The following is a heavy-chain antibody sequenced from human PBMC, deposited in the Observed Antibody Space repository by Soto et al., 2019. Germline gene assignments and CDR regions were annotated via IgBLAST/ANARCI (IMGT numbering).Heavy chain of an antibody. D-gene: IGHD6-13*01. CDR1: GFTFSSYW. CDR2: IKQDGSEK. CDR3: ARDRYSSSWSGAIKFDP. V-gene: IGHV3-7*05. Sequence: GGSLRLSCAASGFTFSSYWMSWVRQAPGKGLEWVANIKQDGSEKYYVDSVKGRFTISRDNAKNSLYLQMNSLRAEDTAVYYCARDRYSSSWSGAIKFDPWGQGTLVTVSS. J-gene: IGHJ5*02.